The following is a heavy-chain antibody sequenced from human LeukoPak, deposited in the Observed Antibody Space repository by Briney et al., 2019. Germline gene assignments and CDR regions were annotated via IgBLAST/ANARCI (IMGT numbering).Heavy chain of an antibody. J-gene: IGHJ4*02. CDR1: GFTFSSYS. Sequence: GGSLRLSCAASGFTFSSYSMSWFRQAPGKGLEWVGFIRSKAYGGTTEYAASVKGRFTISRDDSKSIAYLQMNSLKTEDTAVYYCTRDPLRGWLQLHIYYWGQGTLVTVSS. CDR3: TRDPLRGWLQLHIYY. V-gene: IGHV3-49*03. CDR2: IRSKAYGGTT. D-gene: IGHD5-24*01.